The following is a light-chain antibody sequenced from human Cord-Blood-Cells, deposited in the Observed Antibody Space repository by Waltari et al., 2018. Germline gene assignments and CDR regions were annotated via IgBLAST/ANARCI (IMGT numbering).Light chain of an antibody. CDR3: CSYAGSYTFVV. Sequence: QSALTKPRSVSGSTRQSVAISRTGNSSDDGGSNHVSSYQQHPGKAPKLMIYDVSKRPSGVPDRFSGSKSGNTASLTISGLQAEDEADYYCCSYAGSYTFVVFGGGTKLTVL. V-gene: IGLV2-11*01. J-gene: IGLJ2*01. CDR1: SSDDGGSNH. CDR2: DVS.